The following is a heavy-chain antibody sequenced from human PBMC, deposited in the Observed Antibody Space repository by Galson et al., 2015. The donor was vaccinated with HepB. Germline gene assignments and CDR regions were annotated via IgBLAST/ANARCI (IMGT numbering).Heavy chain of an antibody. Sequence: SVKVSCKASGYTFANYGISWVRQAPGQGLEWMGWISADKGKTKYVQKFQGRVTMTKDTSTSTAYMELRSLRSDDTAVYSCASEAIRYIYGFYYMDVWGKGTTVTLSS. CDR3: ASEAIRYIYGFYYMDV. CDR1: GYTFANYG. V-gene: IGHV1-18*01. CDR2: ISADKGKT. J-gene: IGHJ6*03. D-gene: IGHD5-18*01.